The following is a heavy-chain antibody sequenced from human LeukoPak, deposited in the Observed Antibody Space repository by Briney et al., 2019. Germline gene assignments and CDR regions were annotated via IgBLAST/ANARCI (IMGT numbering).Heavy chain of an antibody. CDR2: IIPILGIA. V-gene: IGHV1-69*04. Sequence: GASVKVSCKASGGTFSSYAISWVRQAPGQGLEWMGRIIPILGIANYAQKFQGRVTITADKSTSTAYMELSSLRSEDTAVYYCARGLRRRDGYEHAFDIWGQGTMVTVSS. CDR3: ARGLRRRDGYEHAFDI. CDR1: GGTFSSYA. J-gene: IGHJ3*02. D-gene: IGHD5-24*01.